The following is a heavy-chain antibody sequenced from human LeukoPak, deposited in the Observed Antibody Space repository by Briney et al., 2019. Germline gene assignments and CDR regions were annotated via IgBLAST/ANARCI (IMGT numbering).Heavy chain of an antibody. D-gene: IGHD3-22*01. CDR1: GFTFDDYT. J-gene: IGHJ4*02. CDR3: AKTLDYYDSSGPSDY. V-gene: IGHV3-43*01. Sequence: PGGSLRLSCAASGFTFDDYTMHWVRQAPGKGLEWVSLISWDGGSTYYADSVKGRFTISRDNSKTSLYLQMNSLRTEDTALYYCAKTLDYYDSSGPSDYWGQGTLVTVSS. CDR2: ISWDGGST.